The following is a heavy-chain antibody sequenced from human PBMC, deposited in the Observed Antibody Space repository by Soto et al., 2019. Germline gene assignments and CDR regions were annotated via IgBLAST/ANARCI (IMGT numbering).Heavy chain of an antibody. CDR3: ARELPGGLLWFGELPLLGRRWWFDP. CDR2: IIPILGIA. CDR1: GGTFSSYT. J-gene: IGHJ5*02. Sequence: QVQLVQSGAEVKKPGSSVKVSCKASGGTFSSYTISWVRQAPGQGLEWMGRIIPILGIANYAQKFQGRVTITADKSTSTAYMELSSLRSEDTAVYYCARELPGGLLWFGELPLLGRRWWFDPWGQGTLVTVSS. D-gene: IGHD3-10*01. V-gene: IGHV1-69*08.